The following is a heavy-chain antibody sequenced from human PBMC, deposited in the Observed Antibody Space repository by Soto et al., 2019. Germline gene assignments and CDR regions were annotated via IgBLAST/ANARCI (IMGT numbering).Heavy chain of an antibody. J-gene: IGHJ5*02. D-gene: IGHD2-15*01. Sequence: QVQLVQSGAEVKKPGASVKISCKASGYTFTRYTMHWVRQAPGQRLEWMGWINPDNGNTKSSQKFQDRVIITRDTAASTAYMDRSSLRSEDTAVYYCARGIATGQRDPWGQGTLVTVSS. CDR2: INPDNGNT. CDR3: ARGIATGQRDP. CDR1: GYTFTRYT. V-gene: IGHV1-3*01.